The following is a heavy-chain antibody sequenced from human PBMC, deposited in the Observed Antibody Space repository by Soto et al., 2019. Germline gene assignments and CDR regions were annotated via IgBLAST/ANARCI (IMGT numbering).Heavy chain of an antibody. CDR3: AHRSVDTAMVQYYFDY. Sequence: QVTLKESGPTLVKPTQTLTLTCTFSGFSLSTSGVGVGWIRQPPGKALEWLALIYWDDDKRYSPSLKSRLTITKDTSKNQVVLTMTNMDPVDTATYYCAHRSVDTAMVQYYFDYWGQGTLVTVSS. CDR1: GFSLSTSGVG. CDR2: IYWDDDK. V-gene: IGHV2-5*02. J-gene: IGHJ4*02. D-gene: IGHD5-18*01.